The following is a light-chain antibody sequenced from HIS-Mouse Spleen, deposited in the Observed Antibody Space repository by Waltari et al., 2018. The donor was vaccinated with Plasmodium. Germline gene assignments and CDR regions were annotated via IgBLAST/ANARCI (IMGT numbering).Light chain of an antibody. CDR3: HQYYSDRYT. J-gene: IGKJ2*01. CDR2: AAS. CDR1: QGISSN. V-gene: IGKV1-8*01. Sequence: AIRMTQSPSSFSASTGDRVTITCRASQGISSNLAWYQQTPGKAPKLLIYAASTLQSGVPSRFSGSGAGTDFALTIRCLHTEDFATYYCHQYYSDRYTLGQGTKLEIK.